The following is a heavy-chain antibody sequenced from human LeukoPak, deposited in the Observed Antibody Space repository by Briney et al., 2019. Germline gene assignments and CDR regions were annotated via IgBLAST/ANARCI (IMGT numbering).Heavy chain of an antibody. J-gene: IGHJ4*02. CDR1: GFTFETYW. Sequence: GGSLRLSCAASGFTFETYWMHWVRQAPGKGLVWVSCINGYGTTTNYADSVKGRFTISRDNAKNTLYLQMNSLRVEDTAVYYCARDEPTVTTGPPVGSWGQGTLVSVSS. CDR3: ARDEPTVTTGPPVGS. D-gene: IGHD4-17*01. V-gene: IGHV3-74*01. CDR2: INGYGTTT.